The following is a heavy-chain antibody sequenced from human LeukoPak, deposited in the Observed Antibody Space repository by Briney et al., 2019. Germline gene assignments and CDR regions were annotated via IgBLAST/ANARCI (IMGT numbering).Heavy chain of an antibody. D-gene: IGHD6-13*01. J-gene: IGHJ4*02. Sequence: GESLKISRKGSGYSFTSYWIGWVRQMPGKGLEWMGIIYPGDSDTRYSPSFHGQVTISADKSISTAYLQWSSLKASDTAMYYCAWVYSSSWSYYHYWGQGTLVTVSS. V-gene: IGHV5-51*01. CDR1: GYSFTSYW. CDR3: AWVYSSSWSYYHY. CDR2: IYPGDSDT.